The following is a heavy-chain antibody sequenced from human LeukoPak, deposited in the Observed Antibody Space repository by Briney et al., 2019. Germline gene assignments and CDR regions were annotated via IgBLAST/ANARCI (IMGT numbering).Heavy chain of an antibody. CDR1: GYTFTSYD. D-gene: IGHD3-22*01. Sequence: ASVKVSCKASGYTFTSYDINWVRQATGQGLEWMGWMNPSSGNTGYAQKFQGRVTITRNTSISTAYMELNSLRAEDTAVYYCARDRPDYYDSSGYFYYYYYMDVWGKGTTVTVSS. CDR3: ARDRPDYYDSSGYFYYYYYMDV. V-gene: IGHV1-8*03. CDR2: MNPSSGNT. J-gene: IGHJ6*03.